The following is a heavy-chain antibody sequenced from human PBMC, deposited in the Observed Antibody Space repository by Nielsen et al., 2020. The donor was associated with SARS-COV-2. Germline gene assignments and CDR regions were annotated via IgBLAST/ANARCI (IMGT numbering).Heavy chain of an antibody. J-gene: IGHJ4*02. D-gene: IGHD2-21*02. V-gene: IGHV7-4-1*02. CDR3: ARGHCGGDCRGADY. CDR2: INTNTGNP. Sequence: ASVKVSCKASGYTFTSYAMKWVRQAPGQGLEWMGWINTNTGNPTYAQGFTGRFVFSLDTSVSTAYLQISSLKAEDTAVYYCARGHCGGDCRGADYWGQGTLVTVSS. CDR1: GYTFTSYA.